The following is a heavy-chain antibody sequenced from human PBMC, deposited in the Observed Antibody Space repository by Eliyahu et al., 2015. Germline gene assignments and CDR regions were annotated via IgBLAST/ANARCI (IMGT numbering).Heavy chain of an antibody. J-gene: IGHJ4*02. V-gene: IGHV4-4*02. Sequence: QVQLQESGPGLVKPSETLSLTCGVSGDSISSSHWWNWVRQPPGKGLEWIGEIYHSGRTNYTPSLKSRVTMSVDKSKNQFSLKLTSVTAADTAVYYCTRVALRGEPYDYWGQGTLVTVSS. CDR1: GDSISSSHW. CDR2: IYHSGRT. D-gene: IGHD3-16*01. CDR3: TRVALRGEPYDY.